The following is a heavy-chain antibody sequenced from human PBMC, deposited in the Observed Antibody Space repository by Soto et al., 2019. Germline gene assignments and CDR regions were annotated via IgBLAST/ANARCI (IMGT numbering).Heavy chain of an antibody. D-gene: IGHD3-22*01. V-gene: IGHV4-39*01. CDR3: AGYDSGGSAFDV. CDR1: GGSISSSSYY. Sequence: SETLSLTCTVSGGSISSSSYYWGWIRQPPGKGLEWIGSIYYSGSTYYNPSLKSRVTISVDTSKNQFSLKLSSVTAADTAVYYCAGYDSGGSAFDVWGQGTMVTVSS. J-gene: IGHJ3*01. CDR2: IYYSGST.